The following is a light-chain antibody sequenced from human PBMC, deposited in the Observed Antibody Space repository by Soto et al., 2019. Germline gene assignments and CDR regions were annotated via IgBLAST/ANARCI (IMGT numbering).Light chain of an antibody. Sequence: DIVLTQSPATLSLSPGQTSTLSFRASQSVSSYLAWYQQKAGQAPRLLIYEGSNRATGIPTRFSGSGSGADFTLTISGLEPEDFAVYYCQQRNNWPWTFGQGTKVDI. CDR3: QQRNNWPWT. CDR2: EGS. V-gene: IGKV3-11*01. J-gene: IGKJ1*01. CDR1: QSVSSY.